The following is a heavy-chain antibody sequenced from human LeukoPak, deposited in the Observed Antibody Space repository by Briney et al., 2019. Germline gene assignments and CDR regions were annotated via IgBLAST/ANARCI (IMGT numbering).Heavy chain of an antibody. CDR1: GFTFSSYG. CDR3: ATDLAAAGYLDP. J-gene: IGHJ5*02. Sequence: GGSLRLSCAASGFTFSSYGMHWVRQAPGKGLEWVAVISYDGSNKYYADSVKGRFTISRDNSKNTLYLQMNSLRAEDAAVYYYATDLAAAGYLDPWGQGTLVTVSS. D-gene: IGHD6-13*01. CDR2: ISYDGSNK. V-gene: IGHV3-30*03.